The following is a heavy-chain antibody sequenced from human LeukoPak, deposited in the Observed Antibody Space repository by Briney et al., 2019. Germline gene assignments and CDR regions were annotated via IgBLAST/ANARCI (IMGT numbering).Heavy chain of an antibody. D-gene: IGHD3-16*01. CDR1: GGSFSGYY. J-gene: IGHJ4*02. V-gene: IGHV4-34*01. CDR3: ARGWGSGYLDY. CDR2: INHSGST. Sequence: SETLSLTCAVYGGSFSGYYWSWIRQPPGKGLEWIGEINHSGSTNYNPSLKSRVTISVDTSKNQFSLKLSSVTAADTAVYYCARGWGSGYLDYWGQGTLVTASS.